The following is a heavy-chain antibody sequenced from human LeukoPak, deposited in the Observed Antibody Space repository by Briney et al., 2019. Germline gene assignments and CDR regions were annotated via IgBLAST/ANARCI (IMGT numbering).Heavy chain of an antibody. Sequence: GGSLRLSCAASGFTFSGYALTWVRQAPGKGLEWVSTISDSDDTTFYAESVKGRFTISRDNAKNSLYLQMNSLRAEDTAVYYCGGNSIGYWGQGTLVTVSS. CDR2: ISDSDDTT. J-gene: IGHJ4*02. CDR1: GFTFSGYA. CDR3: GGNSIGY. V-gene: IGHV3-23*01. D-gene: IGHD4-23*01.